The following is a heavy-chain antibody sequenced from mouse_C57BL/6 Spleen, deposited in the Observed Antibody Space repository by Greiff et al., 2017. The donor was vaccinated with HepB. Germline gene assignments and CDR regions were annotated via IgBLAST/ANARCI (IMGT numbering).Heavy chain of an antibody. V-gene: IGHV2-6-1*01. CDR1: GFSLTSYG. Sequence: VKVVESGPGLVAPSQSLSITCTVSGFSLTSYGVHWVRQPPGKGLEWLVVIWSDGSTTYNSALKSRLSISKDNSKSQVFLKMNSLQTDDTAMYYCARHIYYGNYPYAMDYWGQGTSVTVSS. J-gene: IGHJ4*01. CDR3: ARHIYYGNYPYAMDY. D-gene: IGHD2-1*01. CDR2: IWSDGST.